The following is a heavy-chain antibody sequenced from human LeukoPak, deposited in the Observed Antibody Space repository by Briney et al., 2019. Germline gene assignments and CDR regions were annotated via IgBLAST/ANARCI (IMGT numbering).Heavy chain of an antibody. J-gene: IGHJ6*02. Sequence: GGSLRLSCAASGFTFSSYWMSWVRQAQGKGLEWVANIKQDGSEKYYVDSVKGRFTISRDNAKNSLYLQMNSLRAEDTAVYYCARAPIAAAGTNYYYYYGMDVWGQGTTVTVSS. CDR3: ARAPIAAAGTNYYYYYGMDV. V-gene: IGHV3-7*01. CDR1: GFTFSSYW. D-gene: IGHD6-13*01. CDR2: IKQDGSEK.